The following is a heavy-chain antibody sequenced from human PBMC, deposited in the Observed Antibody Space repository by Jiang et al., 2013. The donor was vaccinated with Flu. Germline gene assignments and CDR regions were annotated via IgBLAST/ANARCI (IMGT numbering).Heavy chain of an antibody. CDR1: GFTFRTYA. V-gene: IGHV3-23*01. Sequence: VQLLESGGGLVQPGGSLRLSCVAAGFTFRTYAMSWVRQAPGKGLEWVSGISGRGDRTFYADSVKGRFTIFRDNSKNTLYLQMNSLRAEDTAVYYCARGWHYFDYWGQGTLVTVS. D-gene: IGHD6-19*01. J-gene: IGHJ4*02. CDR2: ISGRGDRT. CDR3: ARGWHYFDY.